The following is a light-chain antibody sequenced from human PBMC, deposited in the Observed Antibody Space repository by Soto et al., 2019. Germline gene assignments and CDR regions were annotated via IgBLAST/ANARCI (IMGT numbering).Light chain of an antibody. V-gene: IGLV2-14*03. Sequence: QSALAQPASVSGSPGQSITISCTGTSSDVGAYEYVSWYQQHPGKAPKLLIYDVSNRPSGVSTRFSGSKSGNTASLTISGLQAEDEGDYYCTSYTTRRIYVFGSGTKVTVL. J-gene: IGLJ1*01. CDR1: SSDVGAYEY. CDR2: DVS. CDR3: TSYTTRRIYV.